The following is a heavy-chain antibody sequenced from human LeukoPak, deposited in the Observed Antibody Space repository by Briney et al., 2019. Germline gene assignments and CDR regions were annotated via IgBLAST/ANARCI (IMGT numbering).Heavy chain of an antibody. CDR1: GGSISSYY. J-gene: IGHJ3*02. D-gene: IGHD6-19*01. CDR3: ARMVAVAGPDAFDI. V-gene: IGHV4-59*08. Sequence: SETLSLTCTVSGGSISSYYWSWIRQPPGKGLEWIGYIYYSGSTNYNPSLKSRVTISLDTSKNQFSLNLSSVTAADTAVYYCARMVAVAGPDAFDIWGQGTMVTVSS. CDR2: IYYSGST.